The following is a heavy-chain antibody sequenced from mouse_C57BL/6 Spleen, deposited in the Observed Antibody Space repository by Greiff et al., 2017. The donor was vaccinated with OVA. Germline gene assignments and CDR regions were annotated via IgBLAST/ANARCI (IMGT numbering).Heavy chain of an antibody. Sequence: QVHVKQSGAELVRPGASVKLSCKASGYTFTDYYINWVKQRPGQGLEWIARIYPGSGNTYYNEKFKGKATLTAEKSSSTAYMQLSSLTSEDSAVYFCARETTANFDYWGQGTTLTVSS. CDR1: GYTFTDYY. D-gene: IGHD1-2*01. J-gene: IGHJ2*01. CDR2: IYPGSGNT. V-gene: IGHV1-76*01. CDR3: ARETTANFDY.